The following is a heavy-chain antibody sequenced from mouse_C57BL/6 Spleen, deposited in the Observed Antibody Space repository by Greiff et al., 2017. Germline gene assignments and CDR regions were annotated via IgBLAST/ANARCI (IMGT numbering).Heavy chain of an antibody. CDR3: ASLPY. J-gene: IGHJ2*01. CDR2: ISYDGSN. CDR1: GYSITSGYY. Sequence: EVKLQESGPGLVKPSQSLSLTCSVTGYSITSGYYWNWIRQFPGNKLEWMGYISYDGSNNYNPSLKNRISITRGTSKNQFFLKLNSVTTEYTATYYCASLPYWGQGTTLTVSS. V-gene: IGHV3-6*01.